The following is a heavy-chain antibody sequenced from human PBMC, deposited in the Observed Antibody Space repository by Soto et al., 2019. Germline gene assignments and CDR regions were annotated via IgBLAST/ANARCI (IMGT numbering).Heavy chain of an antibody. D-gene: IGHD6-19*01. Sequence: QVQLQESGPGLVKPSATLSLTCTVSGGSVSSGSYYWSWIRQPPGKGLEWIGYIYYSGSTNYNPSLKSRVTISVDTSKNQFSLKLSSVTAADTAVYYCARGIEGWYQGRYYYGRDVWGQGTTVTVSS. CDR3: ARGIEGWYQGRYYYGRDV. V-gene: IGHV4-61*01. CDR1: GGSVSSGSYY. J-gene: IGHJ6*02. CDR2: IYYSGST.